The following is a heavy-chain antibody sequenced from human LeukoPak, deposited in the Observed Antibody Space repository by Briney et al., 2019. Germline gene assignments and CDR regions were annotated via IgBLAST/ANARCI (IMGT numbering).Heavy chain of an antibody. CDR2: ISYDGSNK. CDR3: ARAFSYSSSTEADY. CDR1: GFTFSSYA. D-gene: IGHD6-6*01. V-gene: IGHV3-30-3*01. J-gene: IGHJ4*02. Sequence: GRSLRLSCAASGFTFSSYAMPWVRQAPGMGLEWVAVISYDGSNKYYADSVKGRFTISRDNSKNTLYLQMNSLRAEDTAVYYCARAFSYSSSTEADYWGQGTLVTVSS.